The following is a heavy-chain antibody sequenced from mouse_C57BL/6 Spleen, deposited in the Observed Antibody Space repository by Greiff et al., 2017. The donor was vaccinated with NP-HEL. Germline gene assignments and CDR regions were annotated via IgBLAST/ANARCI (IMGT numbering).Heavy chain of an antibody. CDR1: GYTFTDYN. J-gene: IGHJ2*01. V-gene: IGHV1-22*01. CDR2: INPNNGGT. CDR3: ARGGAGYVLVDY. Sequence: VQLQQSGPELVKPGASVKMSCKASGYTFTDYNMHWVKQSHGKSLEWIGYINPNNGGTSYNQKFKGKATLTVNKSSSTAYMELRSLTSEDSAVYYCARGGAGYVLVDYWGQGTTLTVSS. D-gene: IGHD3-2*02.